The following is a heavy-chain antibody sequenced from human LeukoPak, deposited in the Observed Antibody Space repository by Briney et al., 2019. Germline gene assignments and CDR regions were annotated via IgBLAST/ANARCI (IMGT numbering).Heavy chain of an antibody. CDR1: GGSFSGYY. D-gene: IGHD2-15*01. J-gene: IGHJ3*02. V-gene: IGHV4-34*01. Sequence: SETLSLTCAVYGGSFSGYYWSWIRQPPGKGLEWIGEINHSGSTNYNPSLKSRVTISVDTSKNQFSLKLSSVTAAGTAVYYCARVFSLYPYTLVVAASAAFDIWGQGTMVTVSS. CDR3: ARVFSLYPYTLVVAASAAFDI. CDR2: INHSGST.